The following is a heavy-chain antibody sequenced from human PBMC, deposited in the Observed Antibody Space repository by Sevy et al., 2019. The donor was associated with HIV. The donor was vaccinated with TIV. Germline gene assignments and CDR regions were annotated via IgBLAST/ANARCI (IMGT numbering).Heavy chain of an antibody. V-gene: IGHV3-23*01. CDR1: GFTFSNYA. Sequence: GGSLRLSCAASGFTFSNYAMNWVRQAPGKGLEWVSSISDSGSHTYYADSVKGRFTISRDIYTSTLSLQMSSLRAEDTAVYYCAKDGSAFWTGYFDSWGQGTLVTVSS. J-gene: IGHJ4*02. CDR3: AKDGSAFWTGYFDS. CDR2: ISDSGSHT. D-gene: IGHD3-3*01.